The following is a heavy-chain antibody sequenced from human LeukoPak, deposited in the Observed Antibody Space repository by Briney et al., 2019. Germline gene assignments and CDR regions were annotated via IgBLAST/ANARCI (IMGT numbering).Heavy chain of an antibody. CDR1: GGTFSSYA. Sequence: GASVKVSCKASGGTFSSYAISWVRQAPGQGLEWMGGIIPIFGTANYAQKFQGRVTITTDESTSTAYMELSSLRSEDTAVYYCARLDYDFWSGYPNAFDIWGQGTMVTVSS. CDR2: IIPIFGTA. V-gene: IGHV1-69*05. J-gene: IGHJ3*02. CDR3: ARLDYDFWSGYPNAFDI. D-gene: IGHD3-3*01.